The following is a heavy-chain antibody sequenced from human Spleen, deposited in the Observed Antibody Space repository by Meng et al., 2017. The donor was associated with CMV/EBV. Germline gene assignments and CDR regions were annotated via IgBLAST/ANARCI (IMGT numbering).Heavy chain of an antibody. CDR3: ARIFGVVRFDT. V-gene: IGHV4-59*01. J-gene: IGHJ5*02. CDR2: FYYRGST. Sequence: SETLSLTCTVSSGSISNYYWSWIRQPPGKGLEWIGYFYYRGSTNYNPSLKSRVTISVDTSKNQFSLRLTSVTAADTAVYYCARIFGVVRFDTWGQGTLVTVSS. CDR1: SGSISNYY. D-gene: IGHD3-3*01.